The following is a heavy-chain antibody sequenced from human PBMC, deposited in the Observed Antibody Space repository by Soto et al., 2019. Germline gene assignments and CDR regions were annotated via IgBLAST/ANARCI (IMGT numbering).Heavy chain of an antibody. CDR3: AKLSQYSSSYYFNS. CDR1: GFTFNSYA. J-gene: IGHJ4*02. CDR2: VSGLGAST. D-gene: IGHD6-6*01. V-gene: IGHV3-23*01. Sequence: GGSLRLSCAASGFTFNSYAMSWVRQPPGKGLEWVSGVSGLGASTYYADSVKGRFTISRDNSKNTLYLQMNSLRAEDTAVYYCAKLSQYSSSYYFNSWGQGTLVTVSS.